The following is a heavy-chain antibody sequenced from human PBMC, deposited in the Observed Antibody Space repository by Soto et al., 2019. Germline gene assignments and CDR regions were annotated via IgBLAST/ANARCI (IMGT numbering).Heavy chain of an antibody. V-gene: IGHV3-23*01. CDR1: GFTFSNYA. D-gene: IGHD3-10*01. CDR2: LSGSGVTI. J-gene: IGHJ6*03. Sequence: PGGSLRLSCAASGFTFSNYALNWVRQAPGKGLEWVSGLSGSGVTIYYADSVRGRFTISRDNSKNTLYLQMNSLRSEDTAVYYCAGAMRWFGELSSWLYMDVWGKGTTVTVSS. CDR3: AGAMRWFGELSSWLYMDV.